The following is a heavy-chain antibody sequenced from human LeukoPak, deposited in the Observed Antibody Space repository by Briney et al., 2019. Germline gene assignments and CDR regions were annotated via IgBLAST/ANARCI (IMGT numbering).Heavy chain of an antibody. CDR2: ISASGTI. CDR1: GGSLRSYY. D-gene: IGHD3-10*01. J-gene: IGHJ5*02. Sequence: SETLSLPCTVSGGSLRSYYWSWLRPPAGKGLEGIGRISASGTITYTPSLESRVSMSVDTSKNQFSLNLSSVTAADTALYYCARDSGTTGEVKFDPWGQGTLVTVSS. CDR3: ARDSGTTGEVKFDP. V-gene: IGHV4-4*07.